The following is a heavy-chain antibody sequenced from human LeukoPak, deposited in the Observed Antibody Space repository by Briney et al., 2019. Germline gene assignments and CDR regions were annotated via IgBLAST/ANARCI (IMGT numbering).Heavy chain of an antibody. Sequence: SETLSLTCTVSGGSISSSSYYWGWIRQPPGKGLEWIGSIYYSGSTYYNPSLKNRVTISVDTSKNQFSLKLSSVTAADTAVYYCARAVGSSESNWFDPWGQGTLATVSS. J-gene: IGHJ5*02. CDR2: IYYSGST. V-gene: IGHV4-39*01. CDR1: GGSISSSSYY. CDR3: ARAVGSSESNWFDP. D-gene: IGHD1-26*01.